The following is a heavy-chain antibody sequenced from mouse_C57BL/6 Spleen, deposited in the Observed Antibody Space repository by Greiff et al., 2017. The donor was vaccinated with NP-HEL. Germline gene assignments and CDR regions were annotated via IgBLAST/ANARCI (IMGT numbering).Heavy chain of an antibody. CDR1: GYSITSGYY. CDR3: ARGGYGSLYHYAMDY. D-gene: IGHD1-1*01. V-gene: IGHV3-6*01. J-gene: IGHJ4*01. CDR2: ISYAGSN. Sequence: VQLKESGPGLVKPSQSLSLTCSVTGYSITSGYYWNWIRQFPGNKLEWMGYISYAGSNNYNPSLKNRIFITRDTSKNQFFLKLKSVTTEDTVTYYWARGGYGSLYHYAMDYWGQGTSVTVSA.